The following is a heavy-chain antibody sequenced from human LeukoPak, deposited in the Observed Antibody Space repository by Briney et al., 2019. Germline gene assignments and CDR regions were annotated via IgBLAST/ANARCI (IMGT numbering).Heavy chain of an antibody. Sequence: ASVKVSCKASGGTFSSYAISWVRQAPGQGLEWVGGIIPIFGTANYAQKFQGRVTITTDESTSTAYMELSSLRSEDTAVYYCARDGGGYHYYYMDVWGKGTTVTVS. CDR1: GGTFSSYA. V-gene: IGHV1-69*05. CDR2: IIPIFGTA. CDR3: ARDGGGYHYYYMDV. J-gene: IGHJ6*03.